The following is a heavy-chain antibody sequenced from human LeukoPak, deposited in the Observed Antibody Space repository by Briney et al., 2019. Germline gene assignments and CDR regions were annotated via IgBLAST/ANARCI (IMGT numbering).Heavy chain of an antibody. CDR2: IYHSGRT. CDR3: ARILGAYCSGGSCPDAFDI. J-gene: IGHJ3*02. Sequence: SETLSLTCTVSGYSISSGYYWGWIRQPPGKGLEWIGNIYHSGRTYYNPSLKSRVTVSVDTSKNQFSLKLSSVTAADTAVFYCARILGAYCSGGSCPDAFDIWGQGTMVTVSS. D-gene: IGHD2-15*01. CDR1: GYSISSGYY. V-gene: IGHV4-38-2*02.